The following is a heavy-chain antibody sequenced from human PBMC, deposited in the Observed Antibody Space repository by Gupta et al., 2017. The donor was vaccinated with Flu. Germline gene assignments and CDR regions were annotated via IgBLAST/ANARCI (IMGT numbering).Heavy chain of an antibody. Sequence: QLPLQESSPGLEPPTETLSTSFPGPGYSISRAFSSGLVRQPPGKGLEWIGSIYPSGSTYYNPSLKSRVTISVDTSKNQCSLKLSHVTAADTAVYYCARDLSSRVGYSNYFDYWGQGTLVTVSS. D-gene: IGHD4-4*01. CDR2: IYPSGST. CDR3: ARDLSSRVGYSNYFDY. J-gene: IGHJ4*02. CDR1: GYSISRAFS. V-gene: IGHV4-38-2*02.